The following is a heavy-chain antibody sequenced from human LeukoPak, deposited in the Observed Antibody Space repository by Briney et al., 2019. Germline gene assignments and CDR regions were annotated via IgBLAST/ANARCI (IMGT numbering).Heavy chain of an antibody. CDR2: IIPIFGTA. CDR1: GGTFSSYA. J-gene: IGHJ6*02. CDR3: ARESGDYGDYYYYYGMDV. V-gene: IGHV1-69*13. Sequence: SVKVSCKAPGGTFSSYAISWVRQAPGQGHEWMGGIIPIFGTANYAQKFQGRVTITADESTSTAYMELSSLRSEDTAVYYCARESGDYGDYYYYYGMDVWGQGTTVTVSS. D-gene: IGHD4-17*01.